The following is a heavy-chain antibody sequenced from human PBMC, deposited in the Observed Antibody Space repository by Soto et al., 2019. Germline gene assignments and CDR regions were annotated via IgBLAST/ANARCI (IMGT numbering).Heavy chain of an antibody. CDR2: IIPIFGTA. Sequence: GSSVKVSCKASGGTFCSYAISWVRQAHGQGLEWMGGIIPIFGTANYAQKFQGRVTITADESTSTAYMELSSLRSEDTAVYYCARAAISEDTAYRFDPGGQGTLVTVSS. J-gene: IGHJ5*02. V-gene: IGHV1-69*13. CDR3: ARAAISEDTAYRFDP. D-gene: IGHD5-18*01. CDR1: GGTFCSYA.